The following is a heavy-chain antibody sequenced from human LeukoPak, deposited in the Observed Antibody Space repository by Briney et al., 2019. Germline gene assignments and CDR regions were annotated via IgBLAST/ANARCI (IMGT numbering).Heavy chain of an antibody. CDR2: ISYDGSNK. D-gene: IGHD1-26*01. J-gene: IGHJ4*02. CDR1: GFTFSSYG. Sequence: LPGGSLRLSCAASGFTFSSYGMHWVRQAPGKGLEWVAVISYDGSNKYYADSVKGRFTISRDNSKNTLYLQMNSLRAEDTAVYYCAKGKVGATKPYYFDYWGQGTLVTVSS. CDR3: AKGKVGATKPYYFDY. V-gene: IGHV3-30*18.